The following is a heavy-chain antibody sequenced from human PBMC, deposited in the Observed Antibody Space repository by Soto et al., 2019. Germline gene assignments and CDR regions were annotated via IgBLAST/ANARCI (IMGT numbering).Heavy chain of an antibody. CDR3: ARDRKGYYDFWSGSYPYFDY. V-gene: IGHV1-18*04. J-gene: IGHJ4*02. Sequence: ASVKVSCKASGYTFTSYGISWVRQAPGQGLEWMGWISAYNGNTNYAQKLQGRVAMTTDTSTSTAYMELRSLRSDDTAVYYCARDRKGYYDFWSGSYPYFDYWGQGTLVTVSS. CDR2: ISAYNGNT. D-gene: IGHD3-3*01. CDR1: GYTFTSYG.